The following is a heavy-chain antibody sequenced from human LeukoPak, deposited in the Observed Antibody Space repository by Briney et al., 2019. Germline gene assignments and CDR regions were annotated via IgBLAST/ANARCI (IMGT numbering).Heavy chain of an antibody. D-gene: IGHD1-26*01. V-gene: IGHV1-2*02. Sequence: ASVKVSCKASGYTFTGYYMHWVRQAPGQGLEWMGWINPNSGGTSYAQKFQGRVTMTRDTSISTAYMELSRLRSDDTAVYYCAMPTSGSYSHFDYWGQGTLVTVSS. J-gene: IGHJ4*02. CDR1: GYTFTGYY. CDR3: AMPTSGSYSHFDY. CDR2: INPNSGGT.